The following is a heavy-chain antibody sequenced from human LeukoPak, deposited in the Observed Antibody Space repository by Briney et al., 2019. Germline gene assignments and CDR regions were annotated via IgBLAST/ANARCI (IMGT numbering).Heavy chain of an antibody. J-gene: IGHJ4*02. V-gene: IGHV1-18*01. Sequence: ASVKVSCKASGYSFINYGITWVREAPGQGPEWMGWVSGSTGSTHYAQSVQGRVTMTTDTSTGTAYMELRSLRSDDTAVYYCARDPTGDLDYWGQGTLVTVSS. CDR2: VSGSTGST. D-gene: IGHD7-27*01. CDR1: GYSFINYG. CDR3: ARDPTGDLDY.